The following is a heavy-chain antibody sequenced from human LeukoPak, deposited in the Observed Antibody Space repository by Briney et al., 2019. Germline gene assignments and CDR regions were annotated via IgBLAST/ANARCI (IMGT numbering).Heavy chain of an antibody. V-gene: IGHV1-69*04. Sequence: WASVKVSCKPSADIFISYAINWVRQAPGQGLEWMGRIIPLTGVVNYGQKLQTRVTISADKSTSTAYMEVSSLRFEDTAVYFCARERRCSAGSCYAADLDSWGQGTLATVSS. D-gene: IGHD2-15*01. CDR1: ADIFISYA. CDR3: ARERRCSAGSCYAADLDS. J-gene: IGHJ4*02. CDR2: IIPLTGVV.